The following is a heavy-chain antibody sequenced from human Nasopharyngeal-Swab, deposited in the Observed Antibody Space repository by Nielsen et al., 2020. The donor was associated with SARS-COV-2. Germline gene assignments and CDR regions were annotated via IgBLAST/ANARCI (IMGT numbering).Heavy chain of an antibody. J-gene: IGHJ4*02. D-gene: IGHD4-17*01. V-gene: IGHV3-30*03. Sequence: GESLKISCAASAFTFSSFGMHWLRQAPGKGLEWVAFIAHDASNEYYGDSVKGRFSISRDSSKNTLYLQMDSLRGEDTAVYYCARDAPAHYGAFYWGRGTLVTVSS. CDR2: IAHDASNE. CDR1: AFTFSSFG. CDR3: ARDAPAHYGAFY.